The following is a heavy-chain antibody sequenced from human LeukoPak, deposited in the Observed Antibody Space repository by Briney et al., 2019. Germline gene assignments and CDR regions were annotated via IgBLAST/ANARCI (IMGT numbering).Heavy chain of an antibody. J-gene: IGHJ4*02. CDR3: AKIGYPDY. V-gene: IGHV3-23*01. CDR2: ISSGGGSI. D-gene: IGHD6-13*01. Sequence: GGSLRLSCAASGFTLTNYAMSWVRQAPGKGLEWVSTISSGGGSIYYADSVKGRFTISRDNSKNTLYLQMKSLRVEDTAVYYCAKIGYPDYWGQGTLATVSS. CDR1: GFTLTNYA.